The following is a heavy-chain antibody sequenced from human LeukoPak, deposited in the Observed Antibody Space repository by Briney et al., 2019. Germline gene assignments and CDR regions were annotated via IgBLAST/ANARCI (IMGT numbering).Heavy chain of an antibody. Sequence: PSETLSLTCTVSGGSISTYYWSWIRQSPGRGLEWIGYIHNSGTTNYNPSLKSRVTVSVDTSKNQFSLKLSSVTAADTAIYYCARLGSSSGRYYFDYWGQGTLVTVSS. V-gene: IGHV4-4*08. CDR1: GGSISTYY. D-gene: IGHD6-6*01. J-gene: IGHJ4*02. CDR2: IHNSGTT. CDR3: ARLGSSSGRYYFDY.